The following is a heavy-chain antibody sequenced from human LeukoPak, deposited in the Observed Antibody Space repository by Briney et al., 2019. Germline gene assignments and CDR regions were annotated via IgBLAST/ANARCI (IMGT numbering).Heavy chain of an antibody. J-gene: IGHJ3*02. D-gene: IGHD6-6*01. CDR1: GDSGSSNSVA. CDR3: ARGKYIAFDI. Sequence: SQTLSLTCAISGDSGSSNSVAWNWIRQSPSRGLEWLGRTYYRSKWYNDYAVSVKSRITINPDTSKNQFSLQLNSVTPEDTAVYYCARGKYIAFDIWGQGTMVTVSS. CDR2: TYYRSKWYN. V-gene: IGHV6-1*01.